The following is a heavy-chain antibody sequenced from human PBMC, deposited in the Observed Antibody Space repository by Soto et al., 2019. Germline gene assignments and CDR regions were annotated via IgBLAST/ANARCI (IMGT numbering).Heavy chain of an antibody. CDR3: ASERKFDFWRKGLDV. CDR1: GYTFTSYD. D-gene: IGHD3-3*01. J-gene: IGHJ6*02. CDR2: MDPNSGTT. Sequence: ASVKVSCRASGYTFTSYDINWVRQPPGQGLAWLGWMDPNSGTTGYAQNFQGRITMTRHNSRNTAHMELSSVQSEDTAVYYCASERKFDFWRKGLDVWGQGTTVTVSS. V-gene: IGHV1-8*01.